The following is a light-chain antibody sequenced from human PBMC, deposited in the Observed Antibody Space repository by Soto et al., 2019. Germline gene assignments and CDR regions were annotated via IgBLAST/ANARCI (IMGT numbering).Light chain of an antibody. CDR3: SSYTASTTPYV. J-gene: IGLJ1*01. CDR2: EVS. V-gene: IGLV2-14*01. Sequence: QSVLTQPASVSGSPGQSITISCIGTSSDIGTYNYVSWYQQHPGKAPKLMLYEVSNRPSGVSNRFSGSKSGITASLTISGLQAEDEGDYYCSSYTASTTPYVFGTGTKVTVL. CDR1: SSDIGTYNY.